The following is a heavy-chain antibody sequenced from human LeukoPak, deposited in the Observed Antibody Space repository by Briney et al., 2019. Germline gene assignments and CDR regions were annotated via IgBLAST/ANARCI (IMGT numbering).Heavy chain of an antibody. D-gene: IGHD5-18*01. CDR3: ARDAVDTANAV. V-gene: IGHV3-48*01. J-gene: IGHJ6*02. CDR2: ISSDSSTI. CDR1: GFTFNSYN. Sequence: SGGSLRLSCAASGFTFNSYNMNWVRQAPGKGLEWVSYISSDSSTIFYADSVKGRFTISRDNVKNTLYLQMNSLRAEDTAVYYCARDAVDTANAVWGQGTTVTVSS.